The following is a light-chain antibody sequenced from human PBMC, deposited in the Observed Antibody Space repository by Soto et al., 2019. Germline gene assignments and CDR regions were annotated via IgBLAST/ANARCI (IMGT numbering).Light chain of an antibody. Sequence: QSALTQPPSASGSPGQSVPISCTGTSSDVGTYNYVSWYQKHPGKAPKLLIYEVSKRPSGVPDRFSGSKSGNTASLTVSGLQTEDEADYYCSSYAGSNVVFGGGTKLTVL. CDR2: EVS. J-gene: IGLJ2*01. V-gene: IGLV2-8*01. CDR1: SSDVGTYNY. CDR3: SSYAGSNVV.